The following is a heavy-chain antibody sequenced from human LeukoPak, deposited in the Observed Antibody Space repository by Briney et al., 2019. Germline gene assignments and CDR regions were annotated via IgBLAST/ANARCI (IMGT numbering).Heavy chain of an antibody. J-gene: IGHJ4*02. V-gene: IGHV3-30*18. CDR2: ISYDGSNK. CDR1: GFTFSSYG. CDR3: AKARGYSGSVLGY. D-gene: IGHD5-12*01. Sequence: GGSLRLSCAASGFTFSSYGMHWVRQAPGKGLEGVAVISYDGSNKYYADSVKGRFTISRDNSKNTLYLQMNSLRAEDTAVYYCAKARGYSGSVLGYWGQGTLVTVSP.